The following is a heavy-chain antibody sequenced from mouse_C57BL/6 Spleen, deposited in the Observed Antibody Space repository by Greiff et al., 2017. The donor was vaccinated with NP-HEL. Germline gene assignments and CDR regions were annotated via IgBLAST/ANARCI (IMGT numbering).Heavy chain of an antibody. CDR1: GYSITSGYD. J-gene: IGHJ4*01. V-gene: IGHV3-1*01. CDR2: ISYSGST. D-gene: IGHD1-1*01. Sequence: EVQLQESGPGMVKPSQSLSLTCTVTGYSITSGYDWHWIRHFPGNKLEWMGYISYSGSTNYNPSLKSRISITHDTSKNHFFLKLNSVTTEDTATYYCARDRGSSYAMDYWGQGTSVTVSS. CDR3: ARDRGSSYAMDY.